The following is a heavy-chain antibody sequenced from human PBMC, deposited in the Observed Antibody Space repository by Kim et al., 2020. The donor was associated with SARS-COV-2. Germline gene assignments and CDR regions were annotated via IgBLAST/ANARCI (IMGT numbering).Heavy chain of an antibody. CDR2: INHSGST. D-gene: IGHD3-3*01. CDR1: GGSFSGYY. CDR3: ARRSMIFGVVYRAFDI. Sequence: SETLSLTCAVYGGSFSGYYWSWIRQPPGKGLEWIGEINHSGSTNYNPSLKSRVTISVDTSKNQFSLKLSSVTAADTAVYYCARRSMIFGVVYRAFDIWGQGTMVTVSS. V-gene: IGHV4-34*01. J-gene: IGHJ3*02.